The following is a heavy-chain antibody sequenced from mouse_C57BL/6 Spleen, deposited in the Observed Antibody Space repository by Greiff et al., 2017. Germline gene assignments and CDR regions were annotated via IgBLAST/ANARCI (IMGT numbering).Heavy chain of an antibody. CDR1: GYAFTNYL. J-gene: IGHJ2*01. V-gene: IGHV1-54*01. Sequence: VQLQQSGAELVRPGTSVKVSCKASGYAFTNYLIEWVKQRPGQGLEWIGVINPGSGGTNYNEKFKGKATLTADKSSSTAYMQLSSLTSEDSAVYFCARGDYGSLDYWGQGNTLTVSS. CDR2: INPGSGGT. D-gene: IGHD1-1*01. CDR3: ARGDYGSLDY.